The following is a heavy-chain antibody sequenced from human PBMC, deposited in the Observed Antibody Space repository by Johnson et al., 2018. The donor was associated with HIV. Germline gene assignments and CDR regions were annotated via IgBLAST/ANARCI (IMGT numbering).Heavy chain of an antibody. CDR3: AKREVGAIDI. D-gene: IGHD1-26*01. CDR2: ISYDGSNR. J-gene: IGHJ3*02. V-gene: IGHV3-30-3*01. CDR1: GFTVSSNY. Sequence: QVQVVESGGGLIQPGGSLRLSCAASGFTVSSNYMSWVRQAPGKGLEWVAVISYDGSNRFYADSVKGRFTISRDNSKNTLYLQMNSLRAEDTAVYYCAKREVGAIDIWGQGTMVTVSS.